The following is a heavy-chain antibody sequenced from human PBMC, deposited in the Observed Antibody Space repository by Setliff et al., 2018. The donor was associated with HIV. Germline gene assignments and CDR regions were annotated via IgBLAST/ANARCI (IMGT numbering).Heavy chain of an antibody. CDR2: IRYGESPYYSASP. V-gene: IGHV4-39*01. CDR1: GGSISSTTYY. D-gene: IGHD3-10*01. CDR3: ARLQGGYGSGTFWFDS. Sequence: KPSETLSLTCTVSGGSISSTTYYWGWIRQPPGKGLEWIGYIRYGESPYYSASPSYNPSLKSRVTIRVDTSRSQFSMKLDSVTAADTAVYYCARLQGGYGSGTFWFDSWGQGSLVTVSS. J-gene: IGHJ5*01.